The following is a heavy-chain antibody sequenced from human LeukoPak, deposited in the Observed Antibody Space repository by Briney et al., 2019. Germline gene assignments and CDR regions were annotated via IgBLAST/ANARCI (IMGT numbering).Heavy chain of an antibody. Sequence: GGSLRLSCAAPGFTFSTYWLTWVRQAPGKGLEWVANINQDGIEKSYVDSVKGRFTISRDNAKNSLSLQMNSLRAEDTAVYYCARGYSSTQMATFAYWGQGTLVTVSS. CDR2: INQDGIEK. J-gene: IGHJ4*02. V-gene: IGHV3-7*04. D-gene: IGHD5-24*01. CDR3: ARGYSSTQMATFAY. CDR1: GFTFSTYW.